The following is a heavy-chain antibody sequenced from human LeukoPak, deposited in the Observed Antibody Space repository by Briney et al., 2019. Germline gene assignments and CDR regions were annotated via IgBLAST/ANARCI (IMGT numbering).Heavy chain of an antibody. CDR3: ASPGLDSSGYYLLWY. CDR2: IYPGDSDT. D-gene: IGHD3-22*01. CDR1: GYSFTSYW. Sequence: GESLKISCKGSGYSFTSYWIGWVRQMPGKGLEWMGIIYPGDSDTRYSPSFQGQVTISADKSISTAYLQWSSLKASDTAMYYCASPGLDSSGYYLLWYRGQGTLVTVSS. V-gene: IGHV5-51*01. J-gene: IGHJ4*02.